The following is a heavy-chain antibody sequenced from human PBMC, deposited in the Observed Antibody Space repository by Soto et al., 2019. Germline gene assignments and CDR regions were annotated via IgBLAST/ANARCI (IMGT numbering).Heavy chain of an antibody. CDR3: ARGLHFTGDVMG. Sequence: QVELVQSGAEVKKPGASVKVSCKASGYTFTRYAINWVRQATGQGLEWMGWMNPNSGNTGYAQKFQGRVTMTRNTSISTAYMELSSLRSEDTAVYYCARGLHFTGDVMGWGQGTLVTVSS. CDR2: MNPNSGNT. CDR1: GYTFTRYA. V-gene: IGHV1-8*01. D-gene: IGHD7-27*01. J-gene: IGHJ4*02.